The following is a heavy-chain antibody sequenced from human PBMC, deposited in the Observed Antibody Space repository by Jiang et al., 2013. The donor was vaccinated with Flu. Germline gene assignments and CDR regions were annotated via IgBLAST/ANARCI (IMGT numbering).Heavy chain of an antibody. D-gene: IGHD3-10*01. CDR1: GFTFSSYG. J-gene: IGHJ4*02. V-gene: IGHV3-30*18. CDR2: ISYDGSNK. CDR3: AKDPRYGSGSYYDLYYFDY. Sequence: GRSLRLSCAASGFTFSSYGMHWVRQAPGKGLEWVAVISYDGSNKYYADSVKGRFTISGDNSKNTLYLQMNSLRAEDTAVYYCAKDPRYGSGSYYDLYYFDYWGQGTLVTVSS.